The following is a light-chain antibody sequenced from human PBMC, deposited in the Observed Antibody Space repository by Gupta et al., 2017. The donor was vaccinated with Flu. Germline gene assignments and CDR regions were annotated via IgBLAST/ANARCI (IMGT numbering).Light chain of an antibody. CDR2: SSH. CDR1: SSNIGINL. CDR3: AVWDDSLTGVI. Sequence: QPVLTQPPSAPGTPGPRVTISCSGSSSNIGINLVTWYQQLPGTAPKLLLYSSHHRPSGVPDRFFGSNSGTSTSLAISGLQSEDEANYYCAVWDDSLTGVIFGGGTKLTVL. J-gene: IGLJ2*01. V-gene: IGLV1-44*01.